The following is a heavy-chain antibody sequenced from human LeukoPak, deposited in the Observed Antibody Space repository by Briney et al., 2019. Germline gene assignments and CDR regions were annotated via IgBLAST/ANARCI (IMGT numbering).Heavy chain of an antibody. CDR1: GYTFTGYY. D-gene: IGHD2-2*01. Sequence: GASVKVSCKASGYTFTGYYMHWVRQAPGQGLEWMGWINPNSGGTNYAQKFQGRVTMTRDTSISTAYMELSRLRSDDTAVYCCARDIGYCSSTSCQTDYWGQGTLVTVSS. J-gene: IGHJ4*02. CDR3: ARDIGYCSSTSCQTDY. CDR2: INPNSGGT. V-gene: IGHV1-2*02.